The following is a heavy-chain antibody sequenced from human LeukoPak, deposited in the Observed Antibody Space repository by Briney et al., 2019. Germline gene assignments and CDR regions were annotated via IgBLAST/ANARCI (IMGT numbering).Heavy chain of an antibody. CDR2: IGTASDT. V-gene: IGHV3-13*01. J-gene: IGHJ3*02. CDR1: GFTFSSYD. CDR3: ARGSTSLDAFDI. D-gene: IGHD2-2*01. Sequence: GGSLRLSCAASGFTFSSYDMHWVRQATGKGLEWVSAIGTASDTYYPGSVKGRFTISRENAKNSLYLQMNSLRAGDTAVYYCARGSTSLDAFDIWGQGTMVTVSS.